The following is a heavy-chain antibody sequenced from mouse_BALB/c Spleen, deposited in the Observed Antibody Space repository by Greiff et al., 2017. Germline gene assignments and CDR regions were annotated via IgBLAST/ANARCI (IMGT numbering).Heavy chain of an antibody. D-gene: IGHD1-1*01. CDR2: ISNGGGST. J-gene: IGHJ4*01. V-gene: IGHV5-12-2*01. CDR3: ARAYGSRGYAMDY. Sequence: EVKVEESGGGLVQPGGSLKLSCAASGFTFSSYTMSWVRQTPEKRLEWVAYISNGGGSTYYPDTVKGRFTISRDNAKNTLYLQMSSLKSEDTAMYYCARAYGSRGYAMDYWGQGTSVTVSS. CDR1: GFTFSSYT.